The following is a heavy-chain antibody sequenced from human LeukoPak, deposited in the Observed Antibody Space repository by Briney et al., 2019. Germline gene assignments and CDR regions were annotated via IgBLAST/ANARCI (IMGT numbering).Heavy chain of an antibody. V-gene: IGHV3-23*01. CDR2: ISGSGDST. CDR3: AKVPYSGYYDSGGYYYYFDY. D-gene: IGHD3-22*01. J-gene: IGHJ4*02. Sequence: GGSLRLSFTASGFTFSKYAMTWVRQAPGKGLEWVSGISGSGDSTYYADSVRGRFTISRDNSKNTLYLQMNSLRAEDTAVYYCAKVPYSGYYDSGGYYYYFDYWGQGTLVTVSS. CDR1: GFTFSKYA.